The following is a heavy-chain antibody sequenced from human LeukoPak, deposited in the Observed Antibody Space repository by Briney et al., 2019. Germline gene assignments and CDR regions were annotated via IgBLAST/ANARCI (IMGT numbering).Heavy chain of an antibody. V-gene: IGHV3-74*01. Sequence: PGGSLRLSCAASGFTYIKYWMLWVRQAPGKGLESVSRINTDGTVTTYADSVKGRFTVSRDNADNTMFLQMKSMRDEDTAVYYRATKQSLAPTPDSWGQGTPVTVSS. CDR3: ATKQSLAPTPDS. D-gene: IGHD6-19*01. CDR1: GFTYIKYW. CDR2: INTDGTVT. J-gene: IGHJ4*02.